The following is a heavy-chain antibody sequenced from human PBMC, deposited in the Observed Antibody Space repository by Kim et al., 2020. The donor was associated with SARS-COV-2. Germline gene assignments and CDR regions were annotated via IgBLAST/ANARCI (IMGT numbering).Heavy chain of an antibody. D-gene: IGHD6-25*01. CDR1: GFTLSDHY. J-gene: IGHJ4*02. Sequence: GGSLRLSCAASGFTLSDHYMDWLRQAPGKGLEWVGRTRNRVNSFVTDYAASVRCRFTISRDDSKNSLFLQMNSLRTEDTAVYYCARSSAATPVTPGYFDYGGQGTLVTVSS. V-gene: IGHV3-72*01. CDR2: TRNRVNSFVT. CDR3: ARSSAATPVTPGYFDY.